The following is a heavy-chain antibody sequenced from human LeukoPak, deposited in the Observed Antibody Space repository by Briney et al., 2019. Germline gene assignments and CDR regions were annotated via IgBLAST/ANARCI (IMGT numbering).Heavy chain of an antibody. J-gene: IGHJ4*02. V-gene: IGHV3-7*01. CDR1: GFTFSSYW. Sequence: PGGSLRLSCAASGFTFSSYWMSWVRQAPGKGPEWVANIKQDGSEKYYVDSVKGRFTISRDNAKNSLYLQMNSLRAEDTAVYYCARDLNIVVVTVRTNAYFDYWGQGTLVTVSS. CDR2: IKQDGSEK. CDR3: ARDLNIVVVTVRTNAYFDY. D-gene: IGHD2-21*02.